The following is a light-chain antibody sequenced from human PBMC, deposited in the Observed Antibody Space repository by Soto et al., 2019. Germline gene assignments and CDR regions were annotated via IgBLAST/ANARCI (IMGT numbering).Light chain of an antibody. Sequence: EIVLTQSPGTVSLSPGERATLSCRASQSVYNNYIAWYQQSPGQAPRVLIYGASTRATGTPDWFSGSGSGTDFTFTISRLEPEDSAVYYCQQYGNSVTFGGGTKVEMK. V-gene: IGKV3-20*01. J-gene: IGKJ4*01. CDR1: QSVYNNY. CDR2: GAS. CDR3: QQYGNSVT.